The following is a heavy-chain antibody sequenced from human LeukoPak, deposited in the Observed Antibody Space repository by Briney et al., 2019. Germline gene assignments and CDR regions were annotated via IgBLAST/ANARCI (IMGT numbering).Heavy chain of an antibody. D-gene: IGHD1-26*01. CDR1: GFTFSSYA. CDR3: ARDRQSGRRRDGMDV. CDR2: ISGSGGST. J-gene: IGHJ6*02. Sequence: GGSLTLSCAASGFTFSSYAMSWVRQAPGKGLEWVSAISGSGGSTYYADSVKGRFTISRDNSKNTLYLQMNSLRAEDTAVYYCARDRQSGRRRDGMDVWGQGTTVTVSS. V-gene: IGHV3-23*01.